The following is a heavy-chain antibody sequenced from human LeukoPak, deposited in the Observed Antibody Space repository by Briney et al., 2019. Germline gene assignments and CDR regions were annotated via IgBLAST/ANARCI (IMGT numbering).Heavy chain of an antibody. J-gene: IGHJ4*02. V-gene: IGHV4-34*01. D-gene: IGHD5-18*01. CDR3: ARSKTSRVTIFDY. CDR2: INHSGST. CDR1: GGSFSGYY. Sequence: SETLSLTCAVYGGSFSGYYWSWIRQPPGKGLEWIGEINHSGSTNYNPSLKSRVTIPVDASKNQFSLKLSSVTAADTAVYYCARSKTSRVTIFDYWGQGTLVTVSS.